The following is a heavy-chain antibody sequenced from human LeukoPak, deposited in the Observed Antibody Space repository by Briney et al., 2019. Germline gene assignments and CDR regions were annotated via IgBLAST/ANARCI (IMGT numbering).Heavy chain of an antibody. D-gene: IGHD3-10*01. J-gene: IGHJ4*02. CDR2: IYHSGST. V-gene: IGHV4-38-2*01. Sequence: SETLSLTCAVPGYSISSGYYWGWIRQPPGKGLEWIGSIYHSGSTYYNPSLKSRVTISVDTSKNQFSLKLSSVTAADTAVYYCARGSYYGSGSYYNRAYYFDYWGQGTLVTVSS. CDR3: ARGSYYGSGSYYNRAYYFDY. CDR1: GYSISSGYY.